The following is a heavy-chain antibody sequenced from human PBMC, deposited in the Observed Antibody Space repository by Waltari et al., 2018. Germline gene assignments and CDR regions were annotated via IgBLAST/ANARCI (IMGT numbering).Heavy chain of an antibody. CDR3: AKDKLDYYDSSGYFGY. Sequence: VQLVESGGGLVQPGGSLRLSCAASGFTFSSYAMSWVRQAPGKGLEWVSAISGSGGSTYYADSVKGRFTISRDNSKNTLYLQMNSLRAEDTAVYYCAKDKLDYYDSSGYFGYWGQGTLVTVSS. V-gene: IGHV3-23*04. J-gene: IGHJ4*02. D-gene: IGHD3-22*01. CDR1: GFTFSSYA. CDR2: ISGSGGST.